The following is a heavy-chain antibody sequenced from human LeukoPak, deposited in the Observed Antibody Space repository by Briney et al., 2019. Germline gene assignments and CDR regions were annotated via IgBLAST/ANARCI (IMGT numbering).Heavy chain of an antibody. V-gene: IGHV2-5*01. CDR1: GFSLSTSGVG. D-gene: IGHD3-9*01. CDR3: TRSPHSISGTYYFDY. Sequence: SGPTLVKPTQTLTLTCTFSGFSLSTSGVGVGWIRQPPGKALEWLALIYWNDDKRYSPSLKSRLAITKDTSKNQVVLTVTNMAPVDTATYYRTRSPHSISGTYYFDYWGQGTLVTVSS. J-gene: IGHJ4*02. CDR2: IYWNDDK.